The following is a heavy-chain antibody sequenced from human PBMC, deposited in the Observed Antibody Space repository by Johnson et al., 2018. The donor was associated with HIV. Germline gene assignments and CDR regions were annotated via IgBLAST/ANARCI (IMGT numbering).Heavy chain of an antibody. CDR1: GFTFDDYG. CDR2: IDWNGGRQ. D-gene: IGHD3-22*01. J-gene: IGHJ3*02. V-gene: IGHV3-20*04. CDR3: ARQHYYDSSGQGGGLDI. Sequence: VQLVESGGGVVRPGGSLRLSCVASGFTFDDYGMSCVRQVPGKGLEWVSGIDWNGGRQGYADSVKGRSTISRDNAKNSLYMEMNSLRAEDTALYYCARQHYYDSSGQGGGLDIWGQWTMVTVSS.